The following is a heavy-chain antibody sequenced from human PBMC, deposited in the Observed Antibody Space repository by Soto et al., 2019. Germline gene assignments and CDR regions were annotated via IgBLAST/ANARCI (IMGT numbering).Heavy chain of an antibody. Sequence: QVQLVQSGAEVKKPGSSVTVSCKASGGTFSSYTISWVRQAPGQGLEWMGGIIPIFGTANYAQKFQGRVTITADEYTSPAYMELSSLRSEDTAVYNGAGGNRRWVESWYCDLWGRGTLVTVSS. CDR1: GGTFSSYT. V-gene: IGHV1-69*12. CDR3: AGGNRRWVESWYCDL. D-gene: IGHD1-26*01. CDR2: IIPIFGTA. J-gene: IGHJ2*01.